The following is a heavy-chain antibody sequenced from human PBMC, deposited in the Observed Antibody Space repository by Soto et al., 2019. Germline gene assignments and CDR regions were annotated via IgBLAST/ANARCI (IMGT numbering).Heavy chain of an antibody. D-gene: IGHD3-22*01. CDR3: ARGYYESSDYFVGSPIFDY. CDR2: MYYTGNK. Sequence: PSETLSLTCTVSGGSISSSTYYWDWIRQPPGKGLEWIGAMYYTGNKNYNPSLESRVTMSVDTSKNQFSLKLSSVTPTDTAVYYCARGYYESSDYFVGSPIFDYWGQGSLVTVSS. CDR1: GGSISSSTYY. V-gene: IGHV4-39*01. J-gene: IGHJ4*02.